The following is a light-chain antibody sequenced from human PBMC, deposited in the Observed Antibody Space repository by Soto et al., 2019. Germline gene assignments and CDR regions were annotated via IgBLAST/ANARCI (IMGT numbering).Light chain of an antibody. CDR1: QSVSSSY. CDR2: GAS. CDR3: QQYGSSPLT. Sequence: EIVLTQSPGTLSLSPGERATLSCRASQSVSSSYLAWYQQKPGQAPRLLIYGASSRATGIPDRFSGSGSGTDVTLTISRLEPEDFEVSYCQQYGSSPLTFGGGTKVEIK. V-gene: IGKV3-20*01. J-gene: IGKJ4*01.